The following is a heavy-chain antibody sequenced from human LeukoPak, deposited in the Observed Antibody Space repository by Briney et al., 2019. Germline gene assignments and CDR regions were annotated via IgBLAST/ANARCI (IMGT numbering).Heavy chain of an antibody. J-gene: IGHJ6*03. CDR1: GGSISSYY. D-gene: IGHD3-9*01. CDR2: IYTSGST. V-gene: IGHV4-4*07. CDR3: ARDGSYYDILTGYFNYYYYYMDV. Sequence: SETLSLTCTVSGGSISSYYWSWLRQPAGKGLEWIGRIYTSGSTNYNPSLKSRVTMSVDTSKNQFSLKLSSVTAADTAVYYCARDGSYYDILTGYFNYYYYYMDVWGKGTTVTISS.